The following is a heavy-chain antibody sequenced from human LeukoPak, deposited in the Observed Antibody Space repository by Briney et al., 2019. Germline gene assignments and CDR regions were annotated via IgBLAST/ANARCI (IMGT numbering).Heavy chain of an antibody. D-gene: IGHD6-13*01. V-gene: IGHV3-21*01. CDR3: ARDRQQQLVRAPFDY. CDR2: IGSSSSYI. CDR1: GFTFSSYS. J-gene: IGHJ4*02. Sequence: GGSLRLSCAASGFTFSSYSMNWVRQAPGKGLEWVSSIGSSSSYIYYADSVKGRFTISRNNAKNSLYLQMNSLRAEDTAVYYCARDRQQQLVRAPFDYWGQGTLVTVSS.